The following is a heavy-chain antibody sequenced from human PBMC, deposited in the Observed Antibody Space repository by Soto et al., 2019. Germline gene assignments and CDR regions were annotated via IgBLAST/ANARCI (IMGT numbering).Heavy chain of an antibody. Sequence: EVQLLESGGGLVQPGGSLRLSCAASGFTFSSSAMSWVRQAPGQELEWVSGSSGSGASTYYPDNVKGRFIVSRDNAENTLYLQINSLTTEDTATYYCTRTDKMVRGVKLGMDVWGQGTTVTVS. J-gene: IGHJ6*02. V-gene: IGHV3-23*01. CDR3: TRTDKMVRGVKLGMDV. D-gene: IGHD3-10*01. CDR2: SSGSGAST. CDR1: GFTFSSSA.